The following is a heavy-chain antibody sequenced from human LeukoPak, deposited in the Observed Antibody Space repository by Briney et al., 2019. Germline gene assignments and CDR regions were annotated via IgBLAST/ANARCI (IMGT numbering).Heavy chain of an antibody. CDR3: ASVKGGQNWLDP. CDR2: INPSGGST. Sequence: ASVKVSCKASGYTFTSYYMHWVRQAPGQGLEWMGIINPSGGSTSYSQKFQGRLTMTRDTSTSTVYMEMSSLRSEDTAVYYCASVKGGQNWLDPWGQGTLVTVSS. CDR1: GYTFTSYY. J-gene: IGHJ5*02. V-gene: IGHV1-46*01.